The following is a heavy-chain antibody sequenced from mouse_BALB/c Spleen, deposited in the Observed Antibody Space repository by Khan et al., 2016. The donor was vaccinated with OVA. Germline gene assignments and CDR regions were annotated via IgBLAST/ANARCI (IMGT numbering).Heavy chain of an antibody. V-gene: IGHV14-3*02. CDR3: ARVNT. CDR2: IDPANGTT. CDR1: GFNIKDTY. Sequence: VRLQQSGAELVKPGASVKLSCTASGFNIKDTYMHWVRQTPEQGLEWIGRIDPANGTTKYDAKFQGQATITADTSSHTAYLQLSSLTYEDTAVYYGARVNTWGQGTTLTVSS. J-gene: IGHJ2*01.